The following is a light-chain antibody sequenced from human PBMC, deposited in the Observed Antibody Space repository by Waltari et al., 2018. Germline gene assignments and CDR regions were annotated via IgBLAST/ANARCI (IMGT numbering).Light chain of an antibody. CDR1: QSVLYSSNNKNF. J-gene: IGKJ1*01. CDR2: WAS. Sequence: DIVMTQSPDSLAVSLGERAIINCKSSQSVLYSSNNKNFLAWYQQKPRQPPRLLIYWASTRESGVPDRFSGSGSGTNFTLTINSLQAEDVAVYYCQQYYTILRTFGQGTKVEIK. CDR3: QQYYTILRT. V-gene: IGKV4-1*01.